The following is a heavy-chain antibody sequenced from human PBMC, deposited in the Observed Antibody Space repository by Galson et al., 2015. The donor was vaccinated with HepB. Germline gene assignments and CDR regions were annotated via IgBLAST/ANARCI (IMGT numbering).Heavy chain of an antibody. Sequence: SLRLSYAASGFTFSDYYMSWIRQAPGKGLEWVSYISGSSSYTNYADSVKGRFTISRDNAKDSLYLQMNSLRAEDTAVYYCARAQGYCSGGNCYLPGYWGQGTLVTVSS. V-gene: IGHV3-11*06. CDR1: GFTFSDYY. D-gene: IGHD2-15*01. J-gene: IGHJ4*02. CDR2: ISGSSSYT. CDR3: ARAQGYCSGGNCYLPGY.